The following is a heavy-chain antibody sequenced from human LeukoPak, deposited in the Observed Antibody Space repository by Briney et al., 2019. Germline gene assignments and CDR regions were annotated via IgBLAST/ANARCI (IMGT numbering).Heavy chain of an antibody. CDR2: IYYSGST. CDR1: GGSISSYY. Sequence: SETLSLTCTVSGGSISSYYWNWIRQPPGKGLEWIGYIYYSGSTNYNPSLKSRVTISVDTSKNQFSLKLSSVTAADTAVYYCARDYGDYVGAFDIWGQGTMVTVSS. J-gene: IGHJ3*02. CDR3: ARDYGDYVGAFDI. V-gene: IGHV4-59*12. D-gene: IGHD4-17*01.